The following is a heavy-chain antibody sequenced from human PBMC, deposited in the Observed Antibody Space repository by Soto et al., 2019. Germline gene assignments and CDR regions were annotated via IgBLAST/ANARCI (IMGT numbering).Heavy chain of an antibody. CDR3: ARGGGSGWYHPLDY. CDR1: GGSFSGYY. CDR2: INHSGST. Sequence: SETLSLTCAVDGGSFSGYYWSWIRQPPGKGLEWSGEINHSGSTNYNPSLKSRVTISVDTSKNQVSLKLSSVTAADTAMYYCARGGGSGWYHPLDYWGQGTLVTVSS. V-gene: IGHV4-34*01. J-gene: IGHJ4*02. D-gene: IGHD6-19*01.